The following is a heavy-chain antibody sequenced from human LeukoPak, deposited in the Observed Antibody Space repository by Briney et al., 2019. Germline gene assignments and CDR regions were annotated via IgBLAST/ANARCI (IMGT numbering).Heavy chain of an antibody. CDR3: AKGGGYCSGGSCYLFDY. CDR2: IQYDGSNE. Sequence: PGGSLRLSCAASGFTFSSYGMHWVRQAPGKGLEWVAYIQYDGSNEQYADTVKGGFTISRDNSKNTLYLQMNSLRAEDTAVYYCAKGGGYCSGGSCYLFDYWGQGTLVTVSS. V-gene: IGHV3-30*02. CDR1: GFTFSSYG. J-gene: IGHJ4*02. D-gene: IGHD2-15*01.